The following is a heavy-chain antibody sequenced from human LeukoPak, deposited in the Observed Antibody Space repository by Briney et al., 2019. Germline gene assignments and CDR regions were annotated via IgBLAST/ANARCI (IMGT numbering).Heavy chain of an antibody. CDR3: ARVAATYYFDY. Sequence: GGSLRLSCAASGFTFSDYYMSWIRQAPGKGLEWVSYISSSSSYTNYADSVKGRFTISRDNAKDSLYLQMNSLRAEDTAVYYGARVAATYYFDYGGTGTLVTVSS. D-gene: IGHD1-26*01. CDR1: GFTFSDYY. J-gene: IGHJ4*02. V-gene: IGHV3-11*05. CDR2: ISSSSSYT.